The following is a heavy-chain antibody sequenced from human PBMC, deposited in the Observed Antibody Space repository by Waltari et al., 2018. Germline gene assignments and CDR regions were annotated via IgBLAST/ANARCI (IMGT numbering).Heavy chain of an antibody. V-gene: IGHV4-59*01. CDR1: GGSLSSYY. CDR3: ARGRYFDL. J-gene: IGHJ2*01. CDR2: IYYSGST. Sequence: QVQLQESGPGLVKPSETLSLTCTVPGGSLSSYYWSWIRQPPGKGLEWIGYIYYSGSTNYNPSLKSRVTISVDTSKNQFSLKLSSVTAADTAVYYCARGRYFDLWGRGTLVTVSS.